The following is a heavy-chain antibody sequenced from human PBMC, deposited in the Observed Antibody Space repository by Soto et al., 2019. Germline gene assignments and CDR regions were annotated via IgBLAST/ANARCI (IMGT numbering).Heavy chain of an antibody. J-gene: IGHJ3*02. CDR2: IYSGGST. D-gene: IGHD3-22*01. Sequence: EVQLVETGGGLIQPGGSLRLSCAASGFTVSSNYMSWVRQAPGKGLEGVSVIYSGGSTYYADSVKGRFTISRDNSKNTLYLQMNSLRAEDTAVYYCARPYYDSSGYWGSAFDIWGQGTMVTVSS. V-gene: IGHV3-53*02. CDR1: GFTVSSNY. CDR3: ARPYYDSSGYWGSAFDI.